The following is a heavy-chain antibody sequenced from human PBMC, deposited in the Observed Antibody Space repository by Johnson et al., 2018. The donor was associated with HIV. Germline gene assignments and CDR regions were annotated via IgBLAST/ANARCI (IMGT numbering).Heavy chain of an antibody. Sequence: VQLVESGGGLVQPGGSLRLSCAASGFTFSSYDMHWVRQATGKGLEWVSAIGTAGDTYYPGSVKGRFTISRDNAKNSLYLQMNSLRAEDTAVYYCASGPKGHDAFDIWGQGTMVTVSS. J-gene: IGHJ3*02. CDR1: GFTFSSYD. V-gene: IGHV3-13*01. CDR3: ASGPKGHDAFDI. CDR2: IGTAGDT.